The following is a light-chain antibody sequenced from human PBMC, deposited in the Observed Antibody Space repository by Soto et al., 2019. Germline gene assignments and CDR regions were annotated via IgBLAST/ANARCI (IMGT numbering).Light chain of an antibody. V-gene: IGLV2-14*01. Sequence: QSVLTQPASVSGSPGQSITISCTGSSSDIGVYNYVSWYQQHPGKAPKLMIYDVSNRPSGVSNRFSGSKSGNTASLTISGLQAEDEADYYCSSYTGANTHVFGSGTKVTV. J-gene: IGLJ1*01. CDR3: SSYTGANTHV. CDR1: SSDIGVYNY. CDR2: DVS.